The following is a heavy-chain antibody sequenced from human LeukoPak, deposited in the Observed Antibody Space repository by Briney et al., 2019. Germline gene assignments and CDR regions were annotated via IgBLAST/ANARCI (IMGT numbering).Heavy chain of an antibody. J-gene: IGHJ4*02. CDR3: ARGDCCAASCYYFDY. V-gene: IGHV3-11*04. Sequence: PGGSLRLSCAASGFTFSSYWMSWIRQAPGKGLEWVAYISSTVTTVYYADSVKGRFTISRDNTKDSLYLQMSSLKAEDTAVYYCARGDCCAASCYYFDYWGQGTLVTVSS. CDR1: GFTFSSYW. CDR2: ISSTVTTV. D-gene: IGHD2-15*01.